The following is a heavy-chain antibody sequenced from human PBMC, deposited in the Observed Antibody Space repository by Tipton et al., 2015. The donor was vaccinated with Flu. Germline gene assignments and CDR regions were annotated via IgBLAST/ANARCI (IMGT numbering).Heavy chain of an antibody. CDR3: AKDVGIVATFVDN. J-gene: IGHJ4*02. Sequence: GSLRLSCAASGFTFSSYAMSWVRQAPGKGLEWVSAISGGSGGSTKYADSVKGRFTISRDNSRNTLYLQMKSLRAEDTAIYYCAKDVGIVATFVDNWGQGTRVTVSS. CDR1: GFTFSSYA. CDR2: ISGGSGGST. D-gene: IGHD5-12*01. V-gene: IGHV3-23*01.